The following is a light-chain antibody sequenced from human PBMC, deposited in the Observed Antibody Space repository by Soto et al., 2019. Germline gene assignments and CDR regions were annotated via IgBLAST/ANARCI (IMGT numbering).Light chain of an antibody. CDR3: QHLNNYPPFT. J-gene: IGKJ3*01. Sequence: IPLTQSPSSLSASVGDRVSMTCRASQDIKTYLAWYQQKQGKAPKLLISGTFTLQSGVPSRFNGSGSGTDFTLTISRLQPEDFATYYCQHLNNYPPFTFGPGTKVDLE. CDR1: QDIKTY. V-gene: IGKV1-9*01. CDR2: GTF.